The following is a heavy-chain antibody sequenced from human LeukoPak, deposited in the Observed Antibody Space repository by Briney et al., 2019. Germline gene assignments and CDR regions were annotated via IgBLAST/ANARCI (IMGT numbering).Heavy chain of an antibody. Sequence: SETLSLTCAVYGGSFSGYYWSWIRQPPGKGLEWIGEINHSGSTNYNPSLKSRVTISVDTSKNQFSLKLSSVTAADTAVYYCARALYYYGSGSYGYWGQGTLVTVSS. J-gene: IGHJ4*02. CDR1: GGSFSGYY. CDR2: INHSGST. V-gene: IGHV4-34*01. CDR3: ARALYYYGSGSYGY. D-gene: IGHD3-10*01.